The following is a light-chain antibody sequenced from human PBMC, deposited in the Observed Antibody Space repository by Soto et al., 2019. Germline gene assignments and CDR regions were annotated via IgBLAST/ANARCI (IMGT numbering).Light chain of an antibody. CDR1: SGHSSYI. V-gene: IGLV4-60*03. J-gene: IGLJ1*01. CDR3: ETWDSNPGV. CDR2: LEGSGSY. Sequence: QPVLTQSSSASASLESSVKLTCTLSSGHSSYIIAWHQQQPGKAPRYLMKLEGSGSYNKGSGVPDRFSGSSSGADRYLTISNLQSEDEADYYCETWDSNPGVFGTGTKLTVL.